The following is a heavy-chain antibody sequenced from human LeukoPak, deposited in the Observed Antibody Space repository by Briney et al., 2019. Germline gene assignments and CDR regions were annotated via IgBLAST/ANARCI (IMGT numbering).Heavy chain of an antibody. D-gene: IGHD3-22*01. Sequence: ASVKVSCKASGYTFTGYNMHWVRQAPGRGLEWMGWINPNSGGTNYAQKYQGRVTMTTDTSISTGYMELRRLRSDDTAVYYCAREDTTYYHDTSGYGYGAFDIWGQGTMVTVSS. J-gene: IGHJ3*02. CDR3: AREDTTYYHDTSGYGYGAFDI. CDR2: INPNSGGT. V-gene: IGHV1-2*02. CDR1: GYTFTGYN.